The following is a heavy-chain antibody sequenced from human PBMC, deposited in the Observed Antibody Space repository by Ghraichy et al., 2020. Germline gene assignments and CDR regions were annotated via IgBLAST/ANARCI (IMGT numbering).Heavy chain of an antibody. Sequence: SETLSLTCTVSGGSISSYYWSWIRQPPGKGLEWIGYIYYSGSTNYNPSLKSRVTISVDTSKNQFSLKLSSVTAADTAVYYCARLLGYCSGGSCSSMNYDWYFDLWGRGTLVTVSS. CDR2: IYYSGST. CDR3: ARLLGYCSGGSCSSMNYDWYFDL. V-gene: IGHV4-59*01. CDR1: GGSISSYY. J-gene: IGHJ2*01. D-gene: IGHD2-15*01.